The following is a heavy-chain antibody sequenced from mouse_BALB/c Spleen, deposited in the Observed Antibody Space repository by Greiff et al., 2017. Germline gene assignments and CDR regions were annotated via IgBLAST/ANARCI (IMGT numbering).Heavy chain of an antibody. CDR2: ISYSGST. CDR3: ARYGPYYGNYVAWFAY. CDR1: GYSITSDYA. D-gene: IGHD2-1*01. V-gene: IGHV3-2*02. Sequence: VQLQQSGPGLVKPSQSLSLTCTVTGYSITSDYAWNWIRQFPGNKLEWMGYISYSGSTSYNPSLKSRISITRDTSKNQFFLQLNSVTTEDTATYYCARYGPYYGNYVAWFAYWGQGTLVTVSA. J-gene: IGHJ3*01.